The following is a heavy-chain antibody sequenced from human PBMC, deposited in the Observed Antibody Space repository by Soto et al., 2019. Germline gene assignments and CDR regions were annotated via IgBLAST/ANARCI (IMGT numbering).Heavy chain of an antibody. Sequence: QDHRVKSGGGVVQPGTSLSLSCAAPGFPFNTYGMHWVGQAPGKGLEWVAVISYDGSDKFYADSVKGRFTISRDNSKNAVYLQMSSLRPEDTAIYYCAKSPNFYCSSPNCYKYYFDYWGQGTLVTVSS. V-gene: IGHV3-30*18. CDR3: AKSPNFYCSSPNCYKYYFDY. CDR1: GFPFNTYG. J-gene: IGHJ4*02. CDR2: ISYDGSDK. D-gene: IGHD2-2*02.